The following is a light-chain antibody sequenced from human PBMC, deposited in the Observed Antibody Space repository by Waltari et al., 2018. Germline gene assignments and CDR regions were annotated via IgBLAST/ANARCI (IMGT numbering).Light chain of an antibody. Sequence: SSELTQDPAVSVALGQTVRFTCQGDSLRTSYASWYQVKPGQAPVLVIYGKDKRPSGIPDRSSGHSAGTTSSLSITGAQAEDEADYYCSSRMLFAGGTKVTVL. CDR2: GKD. CDR3: SSRML. J-gene: IGLJ3*02. V-gene: IGLV3-19*01. CDR1: SLRTSY.